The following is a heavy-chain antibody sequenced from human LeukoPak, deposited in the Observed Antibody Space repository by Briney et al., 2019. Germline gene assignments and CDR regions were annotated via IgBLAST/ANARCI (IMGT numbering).Heavy chain of an antibody. J-gene: IGHJ4*02. Sequence: PSETLSLTCTVSGGSISSYYWSWIRQPPGKGLEWIGYIYYGGSTNYNPSLKSRVTMSVDTSKNQFSLKLTSVTAADTAVYYCAREAAAGTFYFDYWGQGTLVTVSS. CDR3: AREAAAGTFYFDY. V-gene: IGHV4-59*12. CDR2: IYYGGST. CDR1: GGSISSYY. D-gene: IGHD6-13*01.